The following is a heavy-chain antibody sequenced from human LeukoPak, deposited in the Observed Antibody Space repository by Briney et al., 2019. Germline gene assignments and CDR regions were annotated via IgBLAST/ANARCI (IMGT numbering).Heavy chain of an antibody. D-gene: IGHD3-3*01. CDR3: ARVDRLYYDFWSGYFGTFFFDY. V-gene: IGHV4-38-2*02. J-gene: IGHJ4*02. CDR2: IHHSGST. Sequence: PSETLSLTCTVSGYSISSGYYWGWIRQPPGKGLEWIGSIHHSGSTYYNPSLKSRVTISVDTSKNQFSLKLSSVTAADTAVYYCARVDRLYYDFWSGYFGTFFFDYWGQGTLVTVSS. CDR1: GYSISSGYY.